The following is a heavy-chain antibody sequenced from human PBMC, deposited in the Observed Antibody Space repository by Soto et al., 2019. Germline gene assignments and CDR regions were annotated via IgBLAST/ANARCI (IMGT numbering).Heavy chain of an antibody. D-gene: IGHD6-6*01. CDR3: ARDSSPGGLYYYYGMDV. J-gene: IGHJ6*02. CDR2: IYYSGST. Sequence: SETLSLTCAVSDYSVSSDHYWGWIRQPPGKGLEWIGYIYYSGSTYYNPSLKSRVTISVDTSKNQFSLKLSSVTAADTAVYYCARDSSPGGLYYYYGMDVWGQGTTVTVSS. V-gene: IGHV4-30-4*08. CDR1: DYSVSSDHY.